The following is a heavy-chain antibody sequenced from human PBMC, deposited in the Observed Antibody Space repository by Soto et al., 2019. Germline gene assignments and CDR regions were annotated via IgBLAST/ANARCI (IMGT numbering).Heavy chain of an antibody. V-gene: IGHV3-30*18. CDR1: GFTFSSYV. Sequence: PGGSLRLSCAASGFTFSSYVMHWVRQAPGKGLEWVAVISYDGSNKYYADSVKGRFNISRDNSKNTLYLQMNSLRAEDTAVYYCAKASSVAGPFDYWGKGTLVTVS. CDR3: AKASSVAGPFDY. D-gene: IGHD6-19*01. CDR2: ISYDGSNK. J-gene: IGHJ4*02.